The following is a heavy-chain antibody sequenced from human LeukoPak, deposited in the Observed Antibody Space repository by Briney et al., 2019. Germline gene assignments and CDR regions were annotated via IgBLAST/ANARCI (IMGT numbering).Heavy chain of an antibody. CDR3: ARGGSTSSSSHFHH. V-gene: IGHV3-23*01. CDR1: GFTYSSYA. Sequence: GGSLRLSCAASGFTYSSYAMSWVRQAPGKGLEWVSTISGSGYSTYYADSVKGRFTISRDNAKNSLYLQMNSLRAEDTAVYYCARGGSTSSSSHFHHWGQGTLVTVSS. J-gene: IGHJ1*01. D-gene: IGHD6-6*01. CDR2: ISGSGYST.